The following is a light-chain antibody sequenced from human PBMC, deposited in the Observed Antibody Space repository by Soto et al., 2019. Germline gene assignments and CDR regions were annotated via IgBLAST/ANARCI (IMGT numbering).Light chain of an antibody. J-gene: IGKJ1*01. CDR2: GAS. V-gene: IGKV3-15*01. CDR1: QSVSSN. Sequence: EIVMTQSPATLSVSPGERATLSCRASQSVSSNLAWYQQKPGQAPRLLIYGASTRATGIPARFSGSGSGTEFTLTISSLQSEDFGVYYCQQYNSWPQTFGQGTKVDIK. CDR3: QQYNSWPQT.